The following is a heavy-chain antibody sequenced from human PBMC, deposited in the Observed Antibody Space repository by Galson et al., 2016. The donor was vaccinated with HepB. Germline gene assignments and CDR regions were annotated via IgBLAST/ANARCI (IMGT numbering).Heavy chain of an antibody. D-gene: IGHD4/OR15-4a*01. CDR3: ARLSGMTTINVPFDY. CDR2: IHPGASDT. Sequence: QSGAEVKKPGESLKISCKGSGYSFSRYWIGWVRQMPGKGLEWMGIIHPGASDTRYSPSFQGQVTISAAKSISIVYLQWRSLKASDTAVYYCARLSGMTTINVPFDYWGQGTLVTVSS. V-gene: IGHV5-51*01. J-gene: IGHJ4*02. CDR1: GYSFSRYW.